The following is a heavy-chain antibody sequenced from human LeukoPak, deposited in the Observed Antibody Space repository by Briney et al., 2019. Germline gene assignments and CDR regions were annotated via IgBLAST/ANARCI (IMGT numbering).Heavy chain of an antibody. J-gene: IGHJ4*02. V-gene: IGHV3-21*01. Sequence: PGGSLRLSXAASGFTFSSYSMNWVRQAPGKGLEWVSSISSSSSYIYYADSVKGRFTISSDNAKNSLYLQMNSLRAEDTAVYYCARDPYYDSSGYSWGQGTLVTVSS. CDR1: GFTFSSYS. CDR3: ARDPYYDSSGYS. CDR2: ISSSSSYI. D-gene: IGHD3-22*01.